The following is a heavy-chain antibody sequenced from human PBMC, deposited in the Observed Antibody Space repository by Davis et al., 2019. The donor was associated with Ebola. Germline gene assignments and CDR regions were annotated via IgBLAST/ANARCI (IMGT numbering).Heavy chain of an antibody. V-gene: IGHV4-59*08. CDR2: IYYSGST. J-gene: IGHJ3*02. Sequence: GSLRLSCTVSGGSFSSYYWSWIRQPPGKGLEWIGYIYYSGSTNYNPSLKSRVTISVDTSKNLFSLELSSVIAADTAVYYCARRGGDAFDIWGQGTMVTVSS. CDR3: ARRGGDAFDI. CDR1: GGSFSSYY. D-gene: IGHD1-26*01.